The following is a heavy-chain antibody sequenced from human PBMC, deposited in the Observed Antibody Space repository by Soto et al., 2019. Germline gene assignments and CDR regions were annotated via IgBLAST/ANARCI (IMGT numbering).Heavy chain of an antibody. CDR1: GFSFSTYS. D-gene: IGHD2-21*02. Sequence: GGSLRLSCEASGFSFSTYSMHWVRQAPGKGLEWVSSIGRRSDIYYADSVKGRFTISRGNAKNSVSLQMNSLRDEDTAVYYCEREETAWPLAYGLDVWGQGTTVTVYS. J-gene: IGHJ6*02. CDR3: EREETAWPLAYGLDV. CDR2: IGRRSDI. V-gene: IGHV3-21*01.